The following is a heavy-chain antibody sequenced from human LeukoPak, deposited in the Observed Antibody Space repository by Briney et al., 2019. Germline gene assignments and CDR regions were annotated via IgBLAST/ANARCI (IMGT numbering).Heavy chain of an antibody. CDR3: ASGLWFGELRYSYYGMDV. V-gene: IGHV3-33*01. J-gene: IGHJ6*04. CDR2: IWYDGSNK. Sequence: SGGSLRLSCAASGFTFSSYGMHWVRQAPGKGLEWVAVIWYDGSNKYYADSVKGRFTISRDNSKNTLYLQMNSLRAEDTAVYYCASGLWFGELRYSYYGMDVWGKGTTVTVSS. CDR1: GFTFSSYG. D-gene: IGHD3-10*01.